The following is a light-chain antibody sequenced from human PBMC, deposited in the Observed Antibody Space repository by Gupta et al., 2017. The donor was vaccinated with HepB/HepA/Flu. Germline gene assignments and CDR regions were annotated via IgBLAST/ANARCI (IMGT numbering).Light chain of an antibody. V-gene: IGKV3-15*01. CDR3: QHYNKWPYT. CDR2: DVS. J-gene: IGKJ2*01. CDR1: QSVSSN. Sequence: EIVMTQSPTTLSVSPGERATVSCRASQSVSSNLAWYQQKPGQAPRLLIYDVSTRATGISVRFSGSGSGTEFTLTISSLQSEDFAVYYCQHYNKWPYTFGQGTKLEIK.